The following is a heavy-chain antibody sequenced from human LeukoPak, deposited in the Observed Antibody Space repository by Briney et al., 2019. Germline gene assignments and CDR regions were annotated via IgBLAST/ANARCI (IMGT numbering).Heavy chain of an antibody. CDR1: GGSISSYY. J-gene: IGHJ4*02. CDR2: IYYSGST. V-gene: IGHV4-59*01. D-gene: IGHD6-19*01. Sequence: SETLSLTCTVSGGSISSYYWSWIRQPPGKGLEWIGYIYYSGSTNYNPSLKSRVTISVDTSKNQFSLKLSSVTAADTAVYYCARDRVRGWYDYWGGGTLVTVSS. CDR3: ARDRVRGWYDY.